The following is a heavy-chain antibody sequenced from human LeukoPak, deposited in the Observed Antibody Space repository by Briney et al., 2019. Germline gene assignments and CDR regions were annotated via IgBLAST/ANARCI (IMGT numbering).Heavy chain of an antibody. CDR3: ARDLGGFSGSYPGDI. J-gene: IGHJ3*02. CDR1: GFTFSSYA. D-gene: IGHD1-26*01. CDR2: ISYDGSNK. V-gene: IGHV3-30*01. Sequence: GGSLRLSCAASGFTFSSYAMHWVRQAPGKGLEWVAVISYDGSNKYYADSVKGRFTISRDNSKNTLYLQMNSLRAEDTAVYYCARDLGGFSGSYPGDIWGQGTMVTVSS.